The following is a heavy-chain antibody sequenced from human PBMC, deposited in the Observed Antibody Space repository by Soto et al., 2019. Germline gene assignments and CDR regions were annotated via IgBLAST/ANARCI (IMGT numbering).Heavy chain of an antibody. Sequence: KTSETLSLTCIVSGGSINSGDFYWSWIRQPPGKGLEWIGNIYYSGSAYYSPSLQSRVTISMDTSTNQFSLRLISVTAADTAVYYCARALVFWTGVKWFDPWGQGSLVTVSS. J-gene: IGHJ5*02. CDR2: IYYSGSA. CDR1: GGSINSGDFY. V-gene: IGHV4-30-4*01. CDR3: ARALVFWTGVKWFDP. D-gene: IGHD3-3*01.